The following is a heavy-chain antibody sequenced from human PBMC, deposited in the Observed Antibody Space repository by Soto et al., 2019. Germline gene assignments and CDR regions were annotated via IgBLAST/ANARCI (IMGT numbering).Heavy chain of an antibody. CDR2: ISAHNGNT. CDR3: ARGRYGDY. V-gene: IGHV1-18*01. D-gene: IGHD1-1*01. J-gene: IGHJ4*02. Sequence: QVHLVQYGAEVKKPGASVKASCKASGYTFTSHGITWVRQAPGQGLEWMGWISAHNGNTNYAQKLQGRVSVTRDTSTSTAYLELRGVRSDDTAVYYCARGRYGDYSGQGAVVTVSS. CDR1: GYTFTSHG.